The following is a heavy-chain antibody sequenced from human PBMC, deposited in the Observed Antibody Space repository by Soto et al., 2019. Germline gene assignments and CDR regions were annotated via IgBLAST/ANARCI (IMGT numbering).Heavy chain of an antibody. CDR3: ARVGPENYAFDI. J-gene: IGHJ3*02. CDR2: IIPILGIA. Sequence: QVQLVQSGAEVKKPGSSVKVSCKASGGTFSSYTISWVRQAPGQGLEWMGRIIPILGIANYAQKFQGRVTITADKSTSTAYMELSSLRSDDTAVYYCARVGPENYAFDIWGQGTMVTVSS. V-gene: IGHV1-69*02. CDR1: GGTFSSYT. D-gene: IGHD1-7*01.